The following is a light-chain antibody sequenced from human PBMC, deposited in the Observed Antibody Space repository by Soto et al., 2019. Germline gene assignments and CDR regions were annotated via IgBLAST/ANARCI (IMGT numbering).Light chain of an antibody. CDR1: QSVGTS. CDR2: GAS. V-gene: IGKV3-15*01. CDR3: QQYYSWPLT. Sequence: ETVMTQSPATLSVSPGERATLSCRASQSVGTSLAWYQQKPGQAPRVLMYGASSRATGVPGRFSGSGSATEFTLTISSLQSEDVAVYYCQQYYSWPLTFGGGTKVEI. J-gene: IGKJ4*01.